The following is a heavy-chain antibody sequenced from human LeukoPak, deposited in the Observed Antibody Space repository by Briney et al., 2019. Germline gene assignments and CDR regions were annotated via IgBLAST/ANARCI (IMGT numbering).Heavy chain of an antibody. CDR3: TTEVGYYDSSGQSQYFVDY. CDR1: GFTFSNAW. CDR2: IKSKTDGGTT. J-gene: IGHJ4*02. Sequence: PGGSLRLSCAASGFTFSNAWMSWVRQAPEKGLEWVGRIKSKTDGGTTDYAAPVKGRFTISGDDSKNTLYLQMNSLKTEDTAVYYCTTEVGYYDSSGQSQYFVDYWGQGTLVTVSS. D-gene: IGHD3-22*01. V-gene: IGHV3-15*01.